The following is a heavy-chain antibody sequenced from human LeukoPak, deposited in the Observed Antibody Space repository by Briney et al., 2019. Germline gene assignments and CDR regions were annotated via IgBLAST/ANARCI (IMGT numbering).Heavy chain of an antibody. D-gene: IGHD3-16*01. Sequence: SQTLSLTCTVSGGSISSGGYYWSWIRQHPGKGLEWIGYIYYSGSTYYNPSLKSRVTISVDTSKNQFPLKLSSVTAADTAVYYCARDYTDYGMDVWGQGTTVTVSS. CDR1: GGSISSGGYY. CDR2: IYYSGST. J-gene: IGHJ6*02. CDR3: ARDYTDYGMDV. V-gene: IGHV4-31*03.